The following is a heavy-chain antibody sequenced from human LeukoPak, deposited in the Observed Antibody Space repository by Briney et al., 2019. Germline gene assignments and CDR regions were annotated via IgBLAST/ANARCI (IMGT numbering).Heavy chain of an antibody. Sequence: SETLSLTCAVYGGSFSGYYWSWIRQPPGKGLEWIGEINRSGNTNYNPSLKSRDTISVDMSKNQFSLKLSSVTAADTAVYYCARVVVVPAAMPGGWFDPWGQGTLVTVSS. V-gene: IGHV4-34*01. CDR2: INRSGNT. D-gene: IGHD2-2*01. J-gene: IGHJ5*02. CDR1: GGSFSGYY. CDR3: ARVVVVPAAMPGGWFDP.